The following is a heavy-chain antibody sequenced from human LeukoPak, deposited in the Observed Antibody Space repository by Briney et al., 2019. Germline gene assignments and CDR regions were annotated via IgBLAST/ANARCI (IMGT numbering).Heavy chain of an antibody. J-gene: IGHJ4*02. D-gene: IGHD3-9*01. V-gene: IGHV3-64*01. Sequence: PGGSLRLSCAASGFSFSNYVMHWVRQAPGKGLEYVSAIMPNGETRGYANSMKGRFTISRDNSKNTLYLQMNSLRAEDTAVYYCAKELPGYFDWLYPFDYWGQGTLVTVSS. CDR3: AKELPGYFDWLYPFDY. CDR2: IMPNGETR. CDR1: GFSFSNYV.